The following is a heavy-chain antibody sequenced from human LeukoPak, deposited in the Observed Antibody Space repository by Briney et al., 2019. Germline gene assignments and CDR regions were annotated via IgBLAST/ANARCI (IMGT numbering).Heavy chain of an antibody. CDR2: ISGNGGRT. CDR3: ANPRGGNSRDDY. D-gene: IGHD1-7*01. V-gene: IGHV3-23*01. CDR1: GFTFSNYA. J-gene: IGHJ4*02. Sequence: SGGSLRLSCAASGFTFSNYAMAWVRQAPGKGLEWVSAISGNGGRTYSADSVQGRFTISRDNSKNTLYLQMNSLRAEDTAVYYCANPRGGNSRDDYWGQGTLVTVSS.